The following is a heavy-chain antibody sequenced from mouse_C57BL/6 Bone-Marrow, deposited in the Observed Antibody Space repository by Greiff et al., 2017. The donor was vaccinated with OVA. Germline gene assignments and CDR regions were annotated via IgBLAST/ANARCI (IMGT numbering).Heavy chain of an antibody. Sequence: EVQLVESGPVLVKPGASVKMSCKASGYTFTDYYMNWVKQSHGKSLEWIGVINPYNGGTSYNQKFKGKATLTVDKSSSTAYMELNSLTSEDSAVYYCARHLIPFAYWGQGTLVTVSA. CDR1: GYTFTDYY. V-gene: IGHV1-19*01. CDR3: ARHLIPFAY. J-gene: IGHJ3*01. CDR2: INPYNGGT.